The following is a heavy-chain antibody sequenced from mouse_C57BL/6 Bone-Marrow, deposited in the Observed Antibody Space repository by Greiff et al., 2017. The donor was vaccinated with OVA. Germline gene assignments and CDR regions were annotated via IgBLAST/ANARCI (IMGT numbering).Heavy chain of an antibody. V-gene: IGHV8-8*01. J-gene: IGHJ3*01. CDR3: ARAPDEYEGAWCAY. CDR1: GFSLSTFGMG. CDR2: IWWDDDK. D-gene: IGHD2-4*01. Sequence: QVQLKESGPGILQPSQTLSLTCSFSGFSLSTFGMGVGWIRQPSGKGLEWLAHIWWDDDKYYNPALKSRLTISKDTSNTQVFLKIANVDTADTATYSCARAPDEYEGAWCAYWGQGTLVTVSA.